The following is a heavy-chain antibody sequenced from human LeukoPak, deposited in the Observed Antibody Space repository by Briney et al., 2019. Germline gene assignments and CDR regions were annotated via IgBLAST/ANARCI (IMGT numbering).Heavy chain of an antibody. CDR2: INPNSGGT. CDR3: ARSAGTSDYYYYYYMDV. D-gene: IGHD6-19*01. V-gene: IGHV1-2*02. Sequence: ASVKVSCKASGYTFTSYGISWVRQAPGQGLEWMGWINPNSGGTNYAQKFQGRVTMTRDTSISTAYMELSRLRSDDTAVYYCARSAGTSDYYYYYYMDVWGKGTTVTISS. J-gene: IGHJ6*03. CDR1: GYTFTSYG.